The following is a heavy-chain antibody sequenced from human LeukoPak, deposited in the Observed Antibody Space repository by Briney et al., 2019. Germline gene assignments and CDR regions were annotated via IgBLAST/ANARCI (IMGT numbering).Heavy chain of an antibody. D-gene: IGHD6-25*01. CDR1: GYTFTSYA. J-gene: IGHJ6*02. Sequence: ASVKVSCKASGYTFTSYAMHWVRQAPGQRLEWMGWINAGNGNTKYSQKFQGRVTITKDTSASTAYMELSSLRSEDTAVYYCAGYLMRHGMDVWGQGTTVTVSS. CDR3: AGYLMRHGMDV. CDR2: INAGNGNT. V-gene: IGHV1-3*01.